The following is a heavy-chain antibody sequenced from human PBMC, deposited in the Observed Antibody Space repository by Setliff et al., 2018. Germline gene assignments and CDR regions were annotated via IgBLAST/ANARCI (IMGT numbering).Heavy chain of an antibody. D-gene: IGHD2-2*01. CDR3: VRLGCSTTSCYYFDY. J-gene: IGHJ4*02. CDR2: IKQDGSEK. CDR1: GFTFSSYW. Sequence: PGGSLRLSCAASGFTFSSYWMSWVRQAPGKGLEGVANIKQDGSEKYYVDSVKGRFTMSRDNANNSLYLQMNTLRVEDTAVYFCVRLGCSTTSCYYFDYWGQGAQVTVSS. V-gene: IGHV3-7*01.